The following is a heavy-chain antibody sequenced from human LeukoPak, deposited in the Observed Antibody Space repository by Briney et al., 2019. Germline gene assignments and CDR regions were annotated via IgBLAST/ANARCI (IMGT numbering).Heavy chain of an antibody. J-gene: IGHJ4*02. D-gene: IGHD3-22*01. CDR1: GGSFSGYY. CDR3: ARGRGRYYYDSSGYRYYFDY. Sequence: TSETLSLTCAVYGGSFSGYYWSWIRQPPGKGLEWIGEINHSGSTNYNPSLKSRVTISVDTSKNQFSLKLSSVTAADTAVYYCARGRGRYYYDSSGYRYYFDYWGQGTLVTVSS. V-gene: IGHV4-34*01. CDR2: INHSGST.